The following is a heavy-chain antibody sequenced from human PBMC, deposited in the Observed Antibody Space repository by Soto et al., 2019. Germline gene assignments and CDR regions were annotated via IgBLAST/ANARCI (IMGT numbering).Heavy chain of an antibody. CDR1: GFTFSSYA. Sequence: GGSLRLSCAASGFTFSSYAMHWVRQAPGKGLEWVAVISYDGSNKYYADSVKGRFTISRDNSKNTLYLQMNSLRAEDTAVYYCARAPPFTIFGVVRGGYMDVWGQGTTVTVS. J-gene: IGHJ6*02. CDR3: ARAPPFTIFGVVRGGYMDV. CDR2: ISYDGSNK. D-gene: IGHD3-3*01. V-gene: IGHV3-30-3*01.